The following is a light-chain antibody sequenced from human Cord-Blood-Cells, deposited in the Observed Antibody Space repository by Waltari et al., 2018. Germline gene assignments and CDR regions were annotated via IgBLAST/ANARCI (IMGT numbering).Light chain of an antibody. J-gene: IGKJ1*01. Sequence: DIQMPQSPSSLSASVGDSVTITCQASQSISSYFNWYQQKPGKAPKLLIYAASSLQSGVPSRFSGSGSGTDFTLTISSLQPEDFATYYCQQSYSTPRTFGQGTTVEIK. CDR2: AAS. V-gene: IGKV1-39*01. CDR1: QSISSY. CDR3: QQSYSTPRT.